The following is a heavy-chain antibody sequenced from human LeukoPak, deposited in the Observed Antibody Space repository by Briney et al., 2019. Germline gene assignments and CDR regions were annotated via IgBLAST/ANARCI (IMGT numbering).Heavy chain of an antibody. CDR3: TREPDTVTGGV. CDR1: GGSFSGYY. Sequence: SSETLSLTCAVYGGSFSGYYWSWIRQPPGKGLEWIGEINHSGSTNYNPSLKSRGTISVDTSKNQFSLTLTSVTAADTAVYYCTREPDTVTGGVWGQGTRVTVSS. CDR2: INHSGST. V-gene: IGHV4-34*01. J-gene: IGHJ4*02. D-gene: IGHD4-17*01.